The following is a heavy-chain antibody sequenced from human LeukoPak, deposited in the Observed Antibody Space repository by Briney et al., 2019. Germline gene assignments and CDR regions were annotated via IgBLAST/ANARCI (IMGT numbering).Heavy chain of an antibody. Sequence: GGSLRLSCAASGFTLSSYAMSWVRQAPGKGLEWVSGISGNGGSTFYADSVKGRFTISRDNARNRLYLQMNSLRAEDTAVYYCAKDRGFMATTPDYWGQGTLVTVSS. J-gene: IGHJ4*02. V-gene: IGHV3-23*01. CDR1: GFTLSSYA. D-gene: IGHD5-24*01. CDR2: ISGNGGST. CDR3: AKDRGFMATTPDY.